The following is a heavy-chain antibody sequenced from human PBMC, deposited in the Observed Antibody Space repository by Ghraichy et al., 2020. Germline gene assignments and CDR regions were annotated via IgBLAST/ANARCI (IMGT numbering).Heavy chain of an antibody. V-gene: IGHV4-34*01. CDR1: GGSFSGYY. CDR3: ARDYYYYGMDV. J-gene: IGHJ6*02. Sequence: SQTLSLTCAVYGGSFSGYYWSWIRQPPGKGLEWIGEINHSGSTNYNPSLKSRVTISVDTSKNQFSLKLSSVTAADTAVYYCARDYYYYGMDVWGQGTTVTVSS. CDR2: INHSGST.